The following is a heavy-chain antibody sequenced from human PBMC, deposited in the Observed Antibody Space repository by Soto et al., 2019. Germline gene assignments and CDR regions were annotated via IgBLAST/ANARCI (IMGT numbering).Heavy chain of an antibody. J-gene: IGHJ5*02. CDR2: ITHSGST. V-gene: IGHV4-34*01. Sequence: SETLSLTCAVYGGSFSGYYWSWIRQPPGKGLEWIGEITHSGSTNYNPSLKSRVTISVDTSKNQFSLKLSSVTAADTAVYYCASGLYWSGGSSHPKNWFDPWGQGTLVTVSS. D-gene: IGHD2-15*01. CDR3: ASGLYWSGGSSHPKNWFDP. CDR1: GGSFSGYY.